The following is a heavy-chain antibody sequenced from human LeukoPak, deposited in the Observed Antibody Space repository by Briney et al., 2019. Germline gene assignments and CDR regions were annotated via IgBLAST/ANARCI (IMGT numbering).Heavy chain of an antibody. J-gene: IGHJ4*02. V-gene: IGHV1-2*02. CDR3: AGDRLRAYYYDSSGYYLTN. Sequence: ASVKVSCKASGYTFTGYYMHWVRQAPGQGLEWMGWINPNSGGTNYAQKFQGRVTMTRDTSISTAYMELSRLRSDDTAVYYCAGDRLRAYYYDSSGYYLTNWGQGTLVTVSS. CDR2: INPNSGGT. D-gene: IGHD3-22*01. CDR1: GYTFTGYY.